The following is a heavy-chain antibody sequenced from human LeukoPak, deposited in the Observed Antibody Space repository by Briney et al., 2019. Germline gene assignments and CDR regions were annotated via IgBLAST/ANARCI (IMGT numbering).Heavy chain of an antibody. CDR2: ISSSSSYI. CDR3: ARGVGYSSSSPLFDY. Sequence: GGSLRLSCAASGFTFSSYSMNWVRQAPGKGLEWVSSISSSSSYIYYADSVKGRFTISRDNAKNSLYLQMNSLRAEDTAVYYCARGVGYSSSSPLFDYWGQGTLVTVSS. D-gene: IGHD6-6*01. J-gene: IGHJ4*02. CDR1: GFTFSSYS. V-gene: IGHV3-21*01.